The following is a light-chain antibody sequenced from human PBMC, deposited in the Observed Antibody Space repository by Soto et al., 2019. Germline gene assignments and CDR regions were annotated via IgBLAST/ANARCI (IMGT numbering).Light chain of an antibody. CDR1: QSVSTN. CDR3: EQYGILGT. CDR2: DAS. V-gene: IGKV3-20*01. Sequence: EIAVTQNPSTLSLSPGDRATLSCRASQSVSTNLAWYQQKPGQAPRLLIYDASNRATGIPARFSGSGSGTDFTLTFSRLEPEDFAVYYCEQYGILGTFSQRTKLDTK. J-gene: IGKJ1*01.